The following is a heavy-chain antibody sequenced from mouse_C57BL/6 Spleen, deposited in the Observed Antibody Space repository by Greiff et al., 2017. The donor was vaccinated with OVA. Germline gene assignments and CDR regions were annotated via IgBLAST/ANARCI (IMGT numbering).Heavy chain of an antibody. CDR3: ARWGTFAFDY. D-gene: IGHD5-1*01. Sequence: QVQLQQPGAELVRPGSSVKLSCKASGYTFTSYWMDWVKQRPGQGLEWIGNIYPSDSETHYNQKFKDKATLTVDKSSSTAYMQLSSLTSEDSAVYSCARWGTFAFDYWGQGTTLTVSS. CDR2: IYPSDSET. CDR1: GYTFTSYW. J-gene: IGHJ2*01. V-gene: IGHV1-61*01.